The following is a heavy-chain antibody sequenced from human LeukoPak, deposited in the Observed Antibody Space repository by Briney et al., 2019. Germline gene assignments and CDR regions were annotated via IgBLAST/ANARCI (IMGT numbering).Heavy chain of an antibody. CDR2: IIPIFGTA. V-gene: IGHV1-69*01. CDR3: ASATYYDFWSGYYRFDY. CDR1: GGTFSSYA. D-gene: IGHD3-3*01. J-gene: IGHJ4*02. Sequence: SVKVSCKASGGTFSSYAISWVRQAPGQGLERMGGIIPIFGTANYAQKFQGRVTITADESTSTAYMELSSLRSEDTAVYYCASATYYDFWSGYYRFDYWGQGTLVTVSS.